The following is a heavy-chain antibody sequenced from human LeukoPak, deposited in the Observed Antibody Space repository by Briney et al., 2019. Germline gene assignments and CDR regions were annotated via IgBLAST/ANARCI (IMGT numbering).Heavy chain of an antibody. J-gene: IGHJ4*02. CDR2: INPNSGGT. D-gene: IGHD3-10*01. V-gene: IGHV1-2*02. CDR3: ARVGATMVRGVIDY. Sequence: INPNSGGTNYAQKFQGRVTMTRDTSISTAYMELSRLRSDDTAVYYCARVGATMVRGVIDYWGQGTLVTVSS.